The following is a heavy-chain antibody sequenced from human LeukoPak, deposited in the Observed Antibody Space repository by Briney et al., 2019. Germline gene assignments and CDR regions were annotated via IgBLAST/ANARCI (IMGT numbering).Heavy chain of an antibody. V-gene: IGHV1-8*01. Sequence: ASVKVSCKDSRYTFTSYDIHWVRQATGPGLEWMGWMNPNGGNTGHAQKFQGRVTRTRDTSINTAYMELSSLRSDDTAVYYCARGLRFGELTRDCWGQGTLVTVSS. D-gene: IGHD3-10*01. CDR1: RYTFTSYD. CDR2: MNPNGGNT. J-gene: IGHJ4*02. CDR3: ARGLRFGELTRDC.